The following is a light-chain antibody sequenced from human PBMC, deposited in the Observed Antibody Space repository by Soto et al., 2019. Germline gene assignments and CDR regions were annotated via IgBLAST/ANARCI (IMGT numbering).Light chain of an antibody. Sequence: EIVMTQSPDTLSVSPGERATLSCRASQSVSTNLAWYQQKPGQAPRLLLYVASTRATGIPARFSGSGSGTEFTLTISSLQSEDFAVYYCQQYSDWLRTFGQGAKVEI. CDR3: QQYSDWLRT. CDR2: VAS. J-gene: IGKJ1*01. CDR1: QSVSTN. V-gene: IGKV3-15*01.